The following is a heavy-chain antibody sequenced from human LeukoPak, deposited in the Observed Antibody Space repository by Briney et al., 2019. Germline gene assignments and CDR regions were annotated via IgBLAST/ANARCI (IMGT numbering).Heavy chain of an antibody. CDR2: ISSSGSTI. J-gene: IGHJ6*02. CDR3: ARGDGSGSPPDV. D-gene: IGHD3-10*01. V-gene: IGHV3-48*03. CDR1: GFTFSSNE. Sequence: GGSLRLTCAASGFTFSSNEMNWVRKPPGQGQERVSYISSSGSTIYYADSVKGRFTISRDNAKNSLYLQMNSQRAEDTAVYYCARGDGSGSPPDVWGQGTTVTVSS.